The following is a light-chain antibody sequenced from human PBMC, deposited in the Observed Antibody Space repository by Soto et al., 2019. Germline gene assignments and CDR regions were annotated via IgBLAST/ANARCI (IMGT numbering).Light chain of an antibody. V-gene: IGLV2-23*02. CDR1: DNDIGTYNL. J-gene: IGLJ1*01. CDR3: CSYGGSRPYV. CDR2: DVS. Sequence: QSALTQPASVSGSPGQSITISCTGTDNDIGTYNLVSWYQQCPGTAPKVIIFDVSNRPSGVSSRFSGSKSGSTASLTISALQAEDEADYFCCSYGGSRPYVFGTGTQLTVL.